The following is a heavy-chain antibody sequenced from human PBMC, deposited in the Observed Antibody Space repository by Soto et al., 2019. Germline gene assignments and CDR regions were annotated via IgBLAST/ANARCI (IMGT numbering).Heavy chain of an antibody. Sequence: GASVKVSCKASGGTFSSYAISWVRQAPGQGLEWMGGIIPIFGTANYAQKFQGRVTITADESTSTAYMELSSLRSEDTAVYYCARDLVPEGYCSSTSCYPDYYYGMDVWGQGTTVTVSS. CDR2: IIPIFGTA. D-gene: IGHD2-2*01. CDR3: ARDLVPEGYCSSTSCYPDYYYGMDV. J-gene: IGHJ6*02. V-gene: IGHV1-69*13. CDR1: GGTFSSYA.